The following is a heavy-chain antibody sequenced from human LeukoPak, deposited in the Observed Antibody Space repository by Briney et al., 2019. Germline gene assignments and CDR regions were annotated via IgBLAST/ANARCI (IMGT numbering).Heavy chain of an antibody. CDR1: RLTFSNYW. D-gene: IGHD3/OR15-3a*01. J-gene: IGHJ6*04. V-gene: IGHV3-7*04. CDR3: ARGGLGYYPALDV. Sequence: GGSLRLSCAASRLTFSNYWMSWVRQAPGKGLEWVANIKQDGSEKYYVDSVKGRFTISRDNAKNSLYLQMNSLRAEDTAVFYWARGGLGYYPALDVGGKGTSATVPS. CDR2: IKQDGSEK.